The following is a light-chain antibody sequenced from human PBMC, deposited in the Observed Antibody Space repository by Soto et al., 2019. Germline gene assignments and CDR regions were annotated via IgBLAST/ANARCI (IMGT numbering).Light chain of an antibody. V-gene: IGKV1-39*01. CDR3: QQSYSTPPT. CDR2: AAS. Sequence: DIQMTQSPSSLSASVGDRVSITCRASQRIGTYLNWYQNKPGKAPKLLIYAASILQNGVPSRFSGSGSETDFTLIISSLQPDDYATYFCQQSYSTPPTFGQGTKVETK. J-gene: IGKJ1*01. CDR1: QRIGTY.